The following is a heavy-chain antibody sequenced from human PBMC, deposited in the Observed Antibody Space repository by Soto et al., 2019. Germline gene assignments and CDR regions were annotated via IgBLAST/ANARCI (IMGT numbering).Heavy chain of an antibody. CDR1: GGSVSSGSYY. Sequence: KASETLSLTCTVSGGSVSSGSYYWSWIRQPPGKGLEWIGYIYYSGSTNYNPSLKSRVTISVDTSKNQFSLKLSSVTPADTAVYYCERDPQGWFEPWGQGTLVTVSS. CDR2: IYYSGST. CDR3: ERDPQGWFEP. J-gene: IGHJ5*02. V-gene: IGHV4-61*01.